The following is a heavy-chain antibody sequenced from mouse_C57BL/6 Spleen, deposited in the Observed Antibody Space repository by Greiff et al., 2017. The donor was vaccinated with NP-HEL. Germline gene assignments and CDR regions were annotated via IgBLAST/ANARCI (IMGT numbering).Heavy chain of an antibody. Sequence: QVQLQQPGAELVRPGSSVKLSCKASGYTFTSYWMHWVKQRPIQGLEWIGNIDPSDSETHYNQKFKDKATLTVDKSSSTAYMQLSSLTSEDSAVYYCARGSSGYAMDYWGQGTSVTVSS. CDR3: ARGSSGYAMDY. D-gene: IGHD3-2*02. J-gene: IGHJ4*01. CDR2: IDPSDSET. CDR1: GYTFTSYW. V-gene: IGHV1-52*01.